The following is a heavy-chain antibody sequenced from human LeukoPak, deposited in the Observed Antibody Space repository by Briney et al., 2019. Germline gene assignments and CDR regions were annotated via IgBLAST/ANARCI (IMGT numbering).Heavy chain of an antibody. CDR1: GYTFTSYY. J-gene: IGHJ4*02. CDR3: ARDRGVLMVYAYFDY. CDR2: INPSGGST. D-gene: IGHD2-8*01. V-gene: IGHV1-46*01. Sequence: EASVKVSCKASGYTFTSYYMHWVRQAPGQGLEWMGIINPSGGSTSYAQKFQGRVTMTRDMSTSTVYMELSSLRSEDTAVYYCARDRGVLMVYAYFDYWGQGTLVTVSS.